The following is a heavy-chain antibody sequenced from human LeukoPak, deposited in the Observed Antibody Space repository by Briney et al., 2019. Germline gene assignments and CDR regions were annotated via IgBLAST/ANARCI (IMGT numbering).Heavy chain of an antibody. CDR2: ISYDGSNK. CDR1: GFTFSSYG. V-gene: IGHV3-30*18. J-gene: IGHJ4*02. CDR3: AKELDTAISSDY. D-gene: IGHD5-18*01. Sequence: GGSLRLSCAASGFTFSSYGMHWVRQAPGKGLEWVAVISYDGSNKYYAGSVKGRFSISRDNSKNTLYLQMNSLRAEDTAVYYCAKELDTAISSDYWGQGTLVTVSS.